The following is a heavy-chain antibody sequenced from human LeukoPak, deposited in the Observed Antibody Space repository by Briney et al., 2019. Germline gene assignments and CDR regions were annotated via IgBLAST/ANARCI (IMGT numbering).Heavy chain of an antibody. D-gene: IGHD3-22*01. CDR2: ISSSSSTI. CDR1: GFTFSSYS. J-gene: IGHJ4*02. V-gene: IGHV3-48*04. Sequence: GGSLRLSCAASGFTFSSYSMSWVRQAPGKGLQWVSYISSSSSTIYYADSVKGRFTISRDNAKNSLYLQMNSLRAEDTAVYYCARNSNGYYDSSGYYFPDGFDYWGQGTLVTVSS. CDR3: ARNSNGYYDSSGYYFPDGFDY.